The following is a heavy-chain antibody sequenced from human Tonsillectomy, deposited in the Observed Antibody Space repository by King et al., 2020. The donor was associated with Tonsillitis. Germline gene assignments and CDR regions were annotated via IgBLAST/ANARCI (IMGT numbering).Heavy chain of an antibody. CDR1: EFTYSSYG. V-gene: IGHV3-30*18. CDR3: AKPQAGTDAFDI. CDR2: ISYDGNNE. D-gene: IGHD6-13*01. Sequence: VQLVESGGGGVQPGRSLRLSCAASEFTYSSYGMHGVRQAPGRGLEGVAVISYDGNNEDYADSVKGRFTISRDNSKNTLCLQMNSLRAEDTAVYYCAKPQAGTDAFDIWGQGTMVTVSS. J-gene: IGHJ3*02.